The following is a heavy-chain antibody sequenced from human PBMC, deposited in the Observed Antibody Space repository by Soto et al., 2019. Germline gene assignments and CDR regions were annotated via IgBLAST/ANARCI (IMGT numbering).Heavy chain of an antibody. V-gene: IGHV3-48*01. CDR2: ISSSSSTI. CDR1: GFTFGSYA. Sequence: GGSLRLSCSASGFTFGSYAFHWVRQAPGKGLEWVSYISSSSSTIYYADSVKGRFTISRDNAKNSLYLQMNSLRAEDTAVYYCARVLFSYGPDAFDIWGQGTMVTVSS. J-gene: IGHJ3*02. D-gene: IGHD3-9*01. CDR3: ARVLFSYGPDAFDI.